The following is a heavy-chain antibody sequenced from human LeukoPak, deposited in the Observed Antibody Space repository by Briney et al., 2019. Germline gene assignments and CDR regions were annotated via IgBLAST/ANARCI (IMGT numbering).Heavy chain of an antibody. CDR1: GGTFSSYT. V-gene: IGHV1-18*01. D-gene: IGHD6-19*01. Sequence: ASVEVSCKASGGTFSSYTISWVRQAPGQGLEWMGWISAYNGNTNYAQKLQGRVTMTTDTSTSTAYMELRSLRSDDTAVYYCARAVAGLYFDYWGQGTLVTVSS. J-gene: IGHJ4*02. CDR2: ISAYNGNT. CDR3: ARAVAGLYFDY.